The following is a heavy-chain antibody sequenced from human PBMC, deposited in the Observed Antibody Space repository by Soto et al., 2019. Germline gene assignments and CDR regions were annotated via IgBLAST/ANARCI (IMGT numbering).Heavy chain of an antibody. V-gene: IGHV3-74*01. Sequence: EVQLVESGGGVVQPGGSLRLSCVASGFSFGSYWMHWVRQVPGGGLVWVSRISSDGGCTDYADSVQGRFTTSRDNAKKTLFLQISSLSAEATALYYCATLVVRSISSGWPHWGQGTLVTVSS. CDR2: ISSDGGCT. CDR1: GFSFGSYW. J-gene: IGHJ4*02. D-gene: IGHD3-22*01. CDR3: ATLVVRSISSGWPH.